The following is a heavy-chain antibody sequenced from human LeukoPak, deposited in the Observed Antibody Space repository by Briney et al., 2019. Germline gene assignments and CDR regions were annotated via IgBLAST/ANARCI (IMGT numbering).Heavy chain of an antibody. CDR2: ISDDGSNK. V-gene: IGHV3-30*03. Sequence: GGSLRLSCAASGFTFSSYWMTWVRQAPGKGLEWVAVISDDGSNKYDADSVKGRFTISRDNSKNTLYLQMNSLRAEDTAVYYCARAFSTTAFDSWGQGTLVTVSS. CDR3: ARAFSTTAFDS. J-gene: IGHJ4*02. CDR1: GFTFSSYW. D-gene: IGHD4-17*01.